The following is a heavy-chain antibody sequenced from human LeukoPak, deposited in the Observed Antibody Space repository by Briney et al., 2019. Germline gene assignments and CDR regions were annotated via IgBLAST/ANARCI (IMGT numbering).Heavy chain of an antibody. CDR1: GFTFSSNG. D-gene: IGHD6-19*01. J-gene: IGHJ4*02. Sequence: GGSLRLSCAAPGFTFSSNGMHWVRQAPGKGLEWVAVIWYDGSNKDYADSVKGRFTISRDNSKNTLYLQMNSLRAEDTAVYYCARDRGIAVCRYYFDYWGQGTLVTVSS. CDR3: ARDRGIAVCRYYFDY. CDR2: IWYDGSNK. V-gene: IGHV3-33*01.